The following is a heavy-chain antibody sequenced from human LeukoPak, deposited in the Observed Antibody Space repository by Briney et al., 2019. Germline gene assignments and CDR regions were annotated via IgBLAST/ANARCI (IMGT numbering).Heavy chain of an antibody. CDR3: ARQDYGSGSYPFDY. CDR1: GGSISSSNYY. CDR2: FYYSGSM. J-gene: IGHJ4*02. D-gene: IGHD3-10*01. Sequence: SETLSLTCTVSGGSISSSNYYWGWIRQPPGEGLEWIGTFYYSGSMYYNPSLKSRVTISVDASKNQLSLKLSSVTAADTAVYYCARQDYGSGSYPFDYWGQGTLVTVSS. V-gene: IGHV4-39*01.